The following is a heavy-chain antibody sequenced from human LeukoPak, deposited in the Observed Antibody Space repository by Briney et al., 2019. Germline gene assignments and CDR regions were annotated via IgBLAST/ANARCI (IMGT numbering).Heavy chain of an antibody. J-gene: IGHJ4*02. Sequence: QPGGSLRLSRAASGFTFSSYWMHWVRQVPGKGLVWVARINPGGSSITYADSVKGRFTISRDNAKNTLYLQMDSLRAEDTGVYYCARSNQADDYWGQGTLVTVSS. V-gene: IGHV3-74*01. CDR3: ARSNQADDY. CDR2: INPGGSSI. D-gene: IGHD1-14*01. CDR1: GFTFSSYW.